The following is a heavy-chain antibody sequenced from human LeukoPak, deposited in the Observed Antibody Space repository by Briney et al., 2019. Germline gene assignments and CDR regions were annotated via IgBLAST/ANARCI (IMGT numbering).Heavy chain of an antibody. D-gene: IGHD3-16*01. J-gene: IGHJ4*02. Sequence: HPGVSLRLSCAASGFTFSSYALSWVRQAPGRGLEWVSSTSGSGAYTYYADAVKVRLVASRDNTKNSLYLQMNSLRAEDTAVYYCAKDLFGGPARAYFDYWGQGTLVTVSS. V-gene: IGHV3-23*01. CDR3: AKDLFGGPARAYFDY. CDR1: GFTFSSYA. CDR2: TSGSGAYT.